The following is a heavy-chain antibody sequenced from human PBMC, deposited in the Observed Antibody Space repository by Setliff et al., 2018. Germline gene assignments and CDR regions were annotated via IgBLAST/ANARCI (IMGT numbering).Heavy chain of an antibody. V-gene: IGHV1-18*01. J-gene: IGHJ4*02. D-gene: IGHD3-3*01. CDR3: ARVPRLEWLLPTFDS. Sequence: GASVKVSCKTSGYTFISYGLSWMRQAPGQGLEWMGWISGYNGNTEYAQNLQGRVTMTMDTSTSTAYMELRSLTSDDTAVCYCARVPRLEWLLPTFDSWGQGTLVTVSS. CDR1: GYTFISYG. CDR2: ISGYNGNT.